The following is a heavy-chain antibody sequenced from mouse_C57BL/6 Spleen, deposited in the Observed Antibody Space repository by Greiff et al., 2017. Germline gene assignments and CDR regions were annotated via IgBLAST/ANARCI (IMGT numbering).Heavy chain of an antibody. Sequence: EVKLVESEGGLVQPGSSMKLSCTASGFTFSDYYMAWVRQVPEKGLEWVANINYDGSSTYYLDSLKSRFIISRDNAKNILYLQMSSLKSEDTATYYCARDYYGSPFAYWGQGTLVTVSA. V-gene: IGHV5-16*01. J-gene: IGHJ3*01. CDR2: INYDGSST. CDR1: GFTFSDYY. CDR3: ARDYYGSPFAY. D-gene: IGHD1-1*01.